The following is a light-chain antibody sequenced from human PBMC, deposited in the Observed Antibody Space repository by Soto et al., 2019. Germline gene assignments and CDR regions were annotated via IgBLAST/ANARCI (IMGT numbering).Light chain of an antibody. CDR3: QQYYSFPT. V-gene: IGKV1-5*01. Sequence: DIQMTQSPSTLSASVGDRVTITCRASQSISFWLAWYQHKPGRAPNLLIYDASILESGVPSRISGSRSGTEFTLTISSLQPDDFATYYCQQYYSFPTFGQGTRLEIK. CDR2: DAS. J-gene: IGKJ5*01. CDR1: QSISFW.